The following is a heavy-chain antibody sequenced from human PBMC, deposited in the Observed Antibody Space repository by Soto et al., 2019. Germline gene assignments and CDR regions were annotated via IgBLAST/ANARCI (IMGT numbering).Heavy chain of an antibody. CDR1: GFTFSSYA. Sequence: EVQMLESGGGLVQPGGSLRLSCAASGFTFSSYAMSWVRQAPGKGLEWVSAISGSDGSTFYADSVKGRFTISRDDSKNTLYLQMHSLRAEATAVYYCAKGPGMYSDFDCWGQGTLVTVSS. J-gene: IGHJ4*02. CDR3: AKGPGMYSDFDC. V-gene: IGHV3-23*01. CDR2: ISGSDGST. D-gene: IGHD2-8*01.